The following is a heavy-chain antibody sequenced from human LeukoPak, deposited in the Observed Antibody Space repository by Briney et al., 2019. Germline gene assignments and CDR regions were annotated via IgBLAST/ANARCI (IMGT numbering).Heavy chain of an antibody. CDR3: ATRGSGYVRPFDY. Sequence: GGSLRLSCAASGFTFSSYWLSWVRQAPGKGLEWVANIKQDGSEKYYVDSVRGRFTISRDNAKNSLYLQMNSLRAEHTAVYYCATRGSGYVRPFDYWGQGTLVTVSS. CDR2: IKQDGSEK. D-gene: IGHD5-12*01. J-gene: IGHJ4*02. CDR1: GFTFSSYW. V-gene: IGHV3-7*01.